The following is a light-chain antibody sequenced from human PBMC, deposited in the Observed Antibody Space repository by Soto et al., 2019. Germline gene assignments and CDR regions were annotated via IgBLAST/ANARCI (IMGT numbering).Light chain of an antibody. CDR3: QVWDSSSDHYV. Sequence: SYELTQPPSVSVAPGQTARLTFGGDNIGTKSVHWYQQKPGQAPVLVVYDDSDRPSGIPERFSGSNSGTTATLTISRVEAGDEADYYCQVWDSSSDHYVFGTATKVTVL. J-gene: IGLJ1*01. CDR2: DDS. V-gene: IGLV3-21*02. CDR1: NIGTKS.